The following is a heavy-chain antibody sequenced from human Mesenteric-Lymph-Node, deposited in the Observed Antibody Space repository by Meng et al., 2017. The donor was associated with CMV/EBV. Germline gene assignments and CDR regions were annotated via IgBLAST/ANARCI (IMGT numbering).Heavy chain of an antibody. J-gene: IGHJ4*02. V-gene: IGHV3-30*02. Sequence: GGSLRLSCAASGFTFSSYGMHWVRQAPGKGLEWVAFIGYDESNKYYVDSVKGRFTISRDNSKNTLYLQMNSLRAEDTAVYYCARREPVRGIIRGYLDYWGQGMLVTVSS. CDR3: ARREPVRGIIRGYLDY. CDR2: IGYDESNK. CDR1: GFTFSSYG. D-gene: IGHD3-10*01.